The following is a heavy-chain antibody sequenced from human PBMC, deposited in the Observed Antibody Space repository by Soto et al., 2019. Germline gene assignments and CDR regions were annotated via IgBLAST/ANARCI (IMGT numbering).Heavy chain of an antibody. D-gene: IGHD6-6*01. CDR2: ISGSGGSK. CDR3: AKSSSSRGLNDYHYYMDV. V-gene: IGHV3-23*01. Sequence: GGSLRLSCAASGFTFSSYAMSWVRQAPGKGLEWVSAISGSGGSKYYADSVKGRFTISRDKSKNTLYLQMNSLRAEDTAVYYCAKSSSSRGLNDYHYYMDVWGKGTTVTVSS. J-gene: IGHJ6*03. CDR1: GFTFSSYA.